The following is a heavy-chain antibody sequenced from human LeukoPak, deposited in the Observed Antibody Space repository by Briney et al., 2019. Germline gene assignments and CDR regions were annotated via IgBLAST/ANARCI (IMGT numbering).Heavy chain of an antibody. J-gene: IGHJ6*03. CDR2: FDPEDGET. V-gene: IGHV1-24*01. D-gene: IGHD5-24*01. CDR1: GYTLTELS. Sequence: ASVKVSCTVSGYTLTELSMHWVRQAPGKGLEWMGGFDPEDGETIYAQKFQGRVTMTEDTSTDTAYMELSSLRSEDTAVYYCATNGYNSYYYYYYMDVWGKGTTVTVSS. CDR3: ATNGYNSYYYYYYMDV.